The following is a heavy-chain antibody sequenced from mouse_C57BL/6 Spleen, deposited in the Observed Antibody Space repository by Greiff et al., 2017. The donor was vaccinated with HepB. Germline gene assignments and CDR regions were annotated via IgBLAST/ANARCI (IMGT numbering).Heavy chain of an antibody. CDR3: AILDYDEDYAMDY. D-gene: IGHD2-4*01. CDR2: IHPSDSDT. V-gene: IGHV1-74*01. Sequence: QVQLKQPGAELVKPGASVKVSCKASGYTFTSYWMHWVKQRPGQGLEWIGRIHPSDSDTNYNQKFKGKATLTVDKSSSTAYMQLSSLTSEDSAVYYCAILDYDEDYAMDYWGQGTSVTVSS. CDR1: GYTFTSYW. J-gene: IGHJ4*01.